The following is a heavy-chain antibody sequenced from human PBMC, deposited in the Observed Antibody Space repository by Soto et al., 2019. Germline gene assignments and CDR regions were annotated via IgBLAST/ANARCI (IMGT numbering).Heavy chain of an antibody. CDR1: GFTFSSYG. J-gene: IGHJ4*02. Sequence: GGSLRLSCAASGFTFSSYGMHWVRQAPGKGLEWVAVISYDGSNKYYADSVKGRFTISRDNSKNTLYLQMNRLRAEDTAVYYSAKEYLLDTYYYDSSGYYFDYWSQGTLVIVSS. CDR3: AKEYLLDTYYYDSSGYYFDY. CDR2: ISYDGSNK. D-gene: IGHD3-22*01. V-gene: IGHV3-30*18.